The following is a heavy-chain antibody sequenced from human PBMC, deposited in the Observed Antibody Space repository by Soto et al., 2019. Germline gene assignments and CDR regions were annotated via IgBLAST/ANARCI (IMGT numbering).Heavy chain of an antibody. V-gene: IGHV1-69*01. CDR2: ITPLFGTT. Sequence: QGQLVQSGAEVKKAGSSVKVSCKASGNTFSSYVINWVRQAPGQGLEWMGGITPLFGTTNYAQKFQGRVSITADASTSIAYMELTGLRSEDTAIYYCVRGPDYGYNGGWFDPWGQGTLVTVSS. J-gene: IGHJ5*02. CDR3: VRGPDYGYNGGWFDP. CDR1: GNTFSSYV. D-gene: IGHD4-17*01.